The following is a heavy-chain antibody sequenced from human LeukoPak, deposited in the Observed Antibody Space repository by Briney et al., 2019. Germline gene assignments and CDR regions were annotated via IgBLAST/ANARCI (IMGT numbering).Heavy chain of an antibody. D-gene: IGHD3-9*01. CDR2: INPNSGGT. CDR1: GYTFTGYY. CDR3: AVLVGYDIGLGVDY. J-gene: IGHJ4*02. V-gene: IGHV1-2*02. Sequence: GASVKVSCKASGYTFTGYYMHWVRQAPGQGLEWMGWINPNSGGTNYAQKFQGRVTITADKSTSTAYMELSSLRSEDTAVYYCAVLVGYDIGLGVDYWGQGTLVTVSS.